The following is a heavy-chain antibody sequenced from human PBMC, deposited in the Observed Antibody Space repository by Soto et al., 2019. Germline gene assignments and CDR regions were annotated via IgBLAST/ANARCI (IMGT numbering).Heavy chain of an antibody. CDR2: VSGGGSST. D-gene: IGHD1-26*01. Sequence: EVQLVESGGDFVKPGGSLRLSCAGYGFSFGGYAMSWVRQAPGKGLEWVSGVSGGGSSTYYAGSVKGRFTISRDSSVVYLQMNILRADDTAVYYCAKWGGYYAYYSEMDVWGRGTTVTVSS. CDR3: AKWGGYYAYYSEMDV. V-gene: IGHV3-23*04. CDR1: GFSFGGYA. J-gene: IGHJ6*02.